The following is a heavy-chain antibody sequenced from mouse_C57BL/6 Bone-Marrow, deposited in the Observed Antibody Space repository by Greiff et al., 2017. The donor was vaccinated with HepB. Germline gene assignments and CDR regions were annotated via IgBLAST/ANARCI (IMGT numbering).Heavy chain of an antibody. CDR1: DSEVFPIAY. Sequence: QVQLQQSGSELRSPGSSVKLSCKDFDSEVFPIAYMSWVRQKPGHGFEWIGGILPSIGRTIYGEKFEDKATMDADTLSNTAYLELISLTSEDSAIYYGARSGYYGSNGWDFDVWGTGTPVTVSS. J-gene: IGHJ1*03. V-gene: IGHV15-2*01. D-gene: IGHD1-1*01. CDR2: ILPSIGRT. CDR3: ARSGYYGSNGWDFDV.